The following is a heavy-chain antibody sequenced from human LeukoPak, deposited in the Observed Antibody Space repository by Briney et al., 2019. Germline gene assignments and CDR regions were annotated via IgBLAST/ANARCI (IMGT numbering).Heavy chain of an antibody. Sequence: EASVKVSCKASGYTFTNIGISWVRQAPGQGLEWMGWISTHNDITDYAQKFHGRVTMTKATSTASVYMELRSLTSDDTAVYFCARSLHSYDIRGGHCYGYWGQGTLVTVSS. J-gene: IGHJ4*02. CDR3: ARSLHSYDIRGGHCYGY. CDR2: ISTHNDIT. D-gene: IGHD3-3*01. CDR1: GYTFTNIG. V-gene: IGHV1-18*01.